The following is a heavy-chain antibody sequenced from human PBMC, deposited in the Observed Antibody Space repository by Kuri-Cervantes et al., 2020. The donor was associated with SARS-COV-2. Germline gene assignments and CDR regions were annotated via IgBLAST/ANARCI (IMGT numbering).Heavy chain of an antibody. V-gene: IGHV4-61*05. D-gene: IGHD1-1*01. Sequence: GSLRLSCTVSGGSISSSSYYWGWIRQPPGKGLEWIGYIYYSGSTNYNPSLKSRVTISVDTSKNQFSLKLSSVTAADTAVYYCARVEFEGWKDYYYGMDVWGQGTTVTVSS. CDR1: GGSISSSSYY. CDR3: ARVEFEGWKDYYYGMDV. J-gene: IGHJ6*02. CDR2: IYYSGST.